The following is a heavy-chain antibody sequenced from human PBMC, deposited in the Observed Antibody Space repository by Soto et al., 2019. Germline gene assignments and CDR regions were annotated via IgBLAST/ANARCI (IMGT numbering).Heavy chain of an antibody. Sequence: GGSLRLSCAAYGFTFSSYAMSWVRQAPGKGLEWVSGISGTGGSTYYAGSVRGRFTISRDNSKNTLFMQMNSLRAEDTAIYYCAKDLQSSGRPYSFAYWGQGILVTVSS. CDR2: ISGTGGST. J-gene: IGHJ4*02. CDR3: AKDLQSSGRPYSFAY. CDR1: GFTFSSYA. V-gene: IGHV3-23*01. D-gene: IGHD6-19*01.